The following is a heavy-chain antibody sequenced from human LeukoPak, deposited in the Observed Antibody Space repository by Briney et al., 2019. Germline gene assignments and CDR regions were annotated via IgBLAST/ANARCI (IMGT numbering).Heavy chain of an antibody. CDR3: ARGAGLRYFDWLPTYYYYYYMDV. Sequence: ASVKVSCKASGYTFSIYGISWVRQAPGQGLEWMGWISAYYGNTNYAQKLQGRVTMTRNTSIGTAYMELSSLRSEDTAVYYCARGAGLRYFDWLPTYYYYYYMDVWGKGTTVTISS. D-gene: IGHD3-9*01. J-gene: IGHJ6*03. CDR2: ISAYYGNT. V-gene: IGHV1-18*01. CDR1: GYTFSIYG.